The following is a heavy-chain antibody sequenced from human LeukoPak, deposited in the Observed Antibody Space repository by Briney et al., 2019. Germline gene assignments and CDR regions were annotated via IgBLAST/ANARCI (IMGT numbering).Heavy chain of an antibody. CDR1: GGSLSSGDYY. CDR3: ARGPKGYCSSTSCYTTIWYFDL. J-gene: IGHJ2*01. D-gene: IGHD2-2*02. V-gene: IGHV4-30-4*01. CDR2: IYYSGST. Sequence: PSETLSLTCTVSGGSLSSGDYYWSWIRQPPGTGLEWIGYIYYSGSTYYNPSLKSRVTISVDTSKNQFSLKLSSVTAADTAVYYCARGPKGYCSSTSCYTTIWYFDLWGRGTLVTVSS.